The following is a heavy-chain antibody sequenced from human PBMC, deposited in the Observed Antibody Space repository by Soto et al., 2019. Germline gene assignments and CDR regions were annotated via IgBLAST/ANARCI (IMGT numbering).Heavy chain of an antibody. CDR2: TYYSGST. V-gene: IGHV4-31*03. D-gene: IGHD3-16*01. CDR3: ARVGGINWFDP. Sequence: QVQLQESGPGLVKPSQTLSLTCTVSGGSISSGGYYWSWIRQHPGKGLEWIGYTYYSGSTYYNPSLKRRVTTSVNTSKNLYSLKLSSVTAADTVVYYCARVGGINWFDPWGQGTLVTVSS. CDR1: GGSISSGGYY. J-gene: IGHJ5*02.